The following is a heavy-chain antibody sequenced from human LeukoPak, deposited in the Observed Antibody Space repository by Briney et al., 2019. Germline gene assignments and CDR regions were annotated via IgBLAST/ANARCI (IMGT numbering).Heavy chain of an antibody. J-gene: IGHJ5*02. CDR2: IKSKTDGGTT. CDR3: TTDNYDSSGFWFDP. CDR1: GFTFSNAW. Sequence: SGGSLRLSCAASGFTFSNAWMSWVRQAPGKGLEWVGRIKSKTDGGTTDYAAPVKGRFTISRDDSKNTLYLQMNSLKTEDTAVYYCTTDNYDSSGFWFDPWGQGTLVTVSS. V-gene: IGHV3-15*01. D-gene: IGHD3-22*01.